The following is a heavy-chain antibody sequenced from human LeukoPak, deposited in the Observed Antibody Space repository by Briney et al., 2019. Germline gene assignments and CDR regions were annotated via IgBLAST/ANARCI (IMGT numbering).Heavy chain of an antibody. CDR2: INHSGST. CDR1: GGSFSGYY. Sequence: SETLSLTCAVYGGSFSGYYWSWIRQPPGKGLEWIGEINHSGSTNYNPSLKSRVTISVDTSKNQFSLKLSSVTAADTAVYYCARVLAVRGVRAARGRFDPWGQGTLVTVSS. V-gene: IGHV4-34*01. J-gene: IGHJ5*02. CDR3: ARVLAVRGVRAARGRFDP. D-gene: IGHD3-10*01.